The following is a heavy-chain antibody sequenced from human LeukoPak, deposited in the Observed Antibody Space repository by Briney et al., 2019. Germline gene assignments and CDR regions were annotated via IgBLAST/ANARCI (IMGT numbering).Heavy chain of an antibody. D-gene: IGHD2-15*01. V-gene: IGHV3-23*01. CDR2: FSRDGVST. Sequence: PGGSLRLSCEASGFTFSGYEMNWVRQAPGKGLEWVSTFSRDGVSTDYADSAKGRFTISRDNSKSTLYLQMNSLRAEDTAVYYCAKRGYCSGGSCSSGSPLCYFDSWGQGTLVTVSS. CDR1: GFTFSGYE. J-gene: IGHJ4*02. CDR3: AKRGYCSGGSCSSGSPLCYFDS.